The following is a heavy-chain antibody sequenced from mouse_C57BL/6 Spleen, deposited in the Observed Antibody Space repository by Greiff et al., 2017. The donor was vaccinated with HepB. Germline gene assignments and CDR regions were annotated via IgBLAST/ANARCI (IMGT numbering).Heavy chain of an antibody. Sequence: VQRVESGAELVRPGTSVKVSCKASGYAFTNYLIEWVKQRPGQGLEWIGVINPGSGGTNYNEKFKGKATLTADKSSSTAYMQLSSLTSEDSAVYFCARDADGYYGYFDVWGTGTTVTVSS. V-gene: IGHV1-54*01. CDR3: ARDADGYYGYFDV. J-gene: IGHJ1*03. D-gene: IGHD2-3*01. CDR2: INPGSGGT. CDR1: GYAFTNYL.